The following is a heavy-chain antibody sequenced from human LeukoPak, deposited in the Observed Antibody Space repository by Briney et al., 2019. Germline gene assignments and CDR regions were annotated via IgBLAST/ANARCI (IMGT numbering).Heavy chain of an antibody. D-gene: IGHD5-12*01. V-gene: IGHV3-23*01. CDR2: ISGSGGST. Sequence: HPGGSLRLSCAVSAFTFSSYCMSCVRPAAGEGLEWVGAISGSGGSTYYADSVKGRFTISRDNSKNTLYLQMNSLRAEDTAVYYCAKDRRGYSGYADYWGQGTLVTVSS. CDR1: AFTFSSYC. CDR3: AKDRRGYSGYADY. J-gene: IGHJ4*02.